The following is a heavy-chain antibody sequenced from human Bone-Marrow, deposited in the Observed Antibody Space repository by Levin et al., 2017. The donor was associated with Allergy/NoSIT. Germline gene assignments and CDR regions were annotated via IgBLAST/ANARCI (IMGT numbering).Heavy chain of an antibody. CDR1: GGSISGYY. D-gene: IGHD3-10*01. CDR3: ARSVAGEFDY. Sequence: PSETLSLTCTASGGSISGYYWSWVRQPPGKGLEWVGHIFYSGSTNYNPSLKSRVTISINTSKNQFSLNLTSVTAADTAFYYCARSVAGEFDYWGQGTLVTVSS. J-gene: IGHJ4*02. CDR2: IFYSGST. V-gene: IGHV4-59*01.